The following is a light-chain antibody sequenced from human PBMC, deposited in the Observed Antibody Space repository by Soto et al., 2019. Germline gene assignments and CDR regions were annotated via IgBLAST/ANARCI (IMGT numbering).Light chain of an antibody. J-gene: IGLJ2*01. Sequence: QSVLIQPPSVSGSPGQSVTISCTGTSSDVGSYDYVSWYLQHPGKAPKLLIYEVNNRPSGVSNRFSGSRSGNTASLTISGLQTEDEADYYCSSFTGGSTLVVFGGGTKLTVL. CDR1: SSDVGSYDY. CDR2: EVN. V-gene: IGLV2-14*01. CDR3: SSFTGGSTLVV.